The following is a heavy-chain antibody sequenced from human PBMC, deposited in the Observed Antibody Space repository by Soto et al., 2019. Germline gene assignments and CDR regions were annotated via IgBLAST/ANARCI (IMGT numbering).Heavy chain of an antibody. D-gene: IGHD2-15*01. CDR1: GYNFTSYG. Sequence: QVQLVQSGAEVKKPGASVKVSCKASGYNFTSYGFSWVRQAPGQGLEWMGWISAFNGNTNYGQKFRGRVTMTTDTSTSTAYMELRSLISDDTAVYYCARVALRISPYGMDVWGQGTTVTVSS. CDR2: ISAFNGNT. J-gene: IGHJ6*02. CDR3: ARVALRISPYGMDV. V-gene: IGHV1-18*01.